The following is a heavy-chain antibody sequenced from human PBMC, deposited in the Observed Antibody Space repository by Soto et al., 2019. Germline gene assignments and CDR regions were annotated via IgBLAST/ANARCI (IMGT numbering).Heavy chain of an antibody. J-gene: IGHJ6*03. CDR1: GFTFSSYG. Sequence: GGSLRLSCAASGFTFSSYGMHWVRQAPGKGLEWVAVISYDGSNKYYADSVKGRFTISRDNSKNTLYLQMNSLRAEDTAVYYCAKDAVGWLRLGHPYYYMDVWGKGTTVTVSS. V-gene: IGHV3-30*18. D-gene: IGHD5-12*01. CDR2: ISYDGSNK. CDR3: AKDAVGWLRLGHPYYYMDV.